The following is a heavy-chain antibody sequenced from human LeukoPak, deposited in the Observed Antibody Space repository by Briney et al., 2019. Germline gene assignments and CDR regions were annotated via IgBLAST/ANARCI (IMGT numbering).Heavy chain of an antibody. V-gene: IGHV1-2*02. Sequence: ASVKVSCKASGYTFSGYYMNWVRQAPGQGLEWMGWINPYSGGTNYAQQFQGRVTMTSDTSISTAYKELSRLRSDDTAVYWCARPVGRGTYYPLEYWGQGTLVTVSS. J-gene: IGHJ4*02. CDR2: INPYSGGT. D-gene: IGHD1-26*01. CDR1: GYTFSGYY. CDR3: ARPVGRGTYYPLEY.